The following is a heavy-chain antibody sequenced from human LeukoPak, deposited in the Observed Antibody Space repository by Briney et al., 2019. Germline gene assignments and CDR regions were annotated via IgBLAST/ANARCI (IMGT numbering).Heavy chain of an antibody. V-gene: IGHV4-34*01. CDR1: GGSFSGYY. CDR3: AAREVTRTFQH. D-gene: IGHD2-21*02. Sequence: SETLSLTCAVYGGSFSGYYWSWIRQPPGKALEWIGEINHSGSTNYNPSLKSRVTISVDTSKNQFSLKLSSVTAADTAVYYCAAREVTRTFQHWGQGTLVTVSS. J-gene: IGHJ1*01. CDR2: INHSGST.